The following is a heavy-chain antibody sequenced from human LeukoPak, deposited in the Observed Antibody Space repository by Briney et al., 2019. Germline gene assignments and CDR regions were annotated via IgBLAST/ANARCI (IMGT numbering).Heavy chain of an antibody. D-gene: IGHD6-13*01. CDR2: MNPNSGNT. Sequence: GASVKVSCKASGYTFTSYDINWVRQATGQGLEWMGWMNPNSGNTGYAQKFQGRVTMTRNTSISTAYMELSSLRSEDTAVYYCARADRIVATISGYSSSWYQRHPKPYYFDYWGQGTLVTVSS. V-gene: IGHV1-8*01. CDR3: ARADRIVATISGYSSSWYQRHPKPYYFDY. J-gene: IGHJ4*02. CDR1: GYTFTSYD.